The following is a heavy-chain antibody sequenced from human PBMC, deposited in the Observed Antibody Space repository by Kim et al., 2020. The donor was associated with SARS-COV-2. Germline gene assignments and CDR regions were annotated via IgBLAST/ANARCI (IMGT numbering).Heavy chain of an antibody. D-gene: IGHD3-22*01. Sequence: GGSLRLSCAASGFTFSSYSMNWVRQAPGKGLEWVSSISSSSSYIYYADSVKGRFTISRDNAKNSLYLQMNSLRAEDTAVYYCAKYYYDSSGYSDYYYGMDAWGQGTTVTVSS. CDR3: AKYYYDSSGYSDYYYGMDA. V-gene: IGHV3-21*01. CDR1: GFTFSSYS. CDR2: ISSSSSYI. J-gene: IGHJ6*02.